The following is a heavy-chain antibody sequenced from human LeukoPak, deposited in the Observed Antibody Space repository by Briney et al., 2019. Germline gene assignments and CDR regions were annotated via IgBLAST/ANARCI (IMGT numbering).Heavy chain of an antibody. D-gene: IGHD3-10*01. CDR3: ARDLSGGMDV. CDR1: GYTFTANY. CDR2: INPSGGST. Sequence: GASVKVSCKASGYTFTANYIHWVRQAPGQGLEWMGIINPSGGSTSYAQKFQGRVTMTRDTSTSTVYMELSSLRSEDTAVYYCARDLSGGMDVWGQGTTVTVSS. J-gene: IGHJ6*02. V-gene: IGHV1-46*01.